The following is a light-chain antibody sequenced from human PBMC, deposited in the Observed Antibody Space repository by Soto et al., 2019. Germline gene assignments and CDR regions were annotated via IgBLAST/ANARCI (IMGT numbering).Light chain of an antibody. CDR2: GAS. V-gene: IGKV3-20*01. Sequence: DIVLTQSPGTLSLSPGERATLSCRASQSVRSRYLAWYQQKPGQXHTPLIYGASRRATGIPDRFSGSGSGTDLTITISRLEPQDFEVYYCQQYGSSPVTFGQGTKVDIK. CDR1: QSVRSRY. CDR3: QQYGSSPVT. J-gene: IGKJ1*01.